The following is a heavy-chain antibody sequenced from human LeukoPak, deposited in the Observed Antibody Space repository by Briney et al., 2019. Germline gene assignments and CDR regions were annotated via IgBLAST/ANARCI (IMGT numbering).Heavy chain of an antibody. V-gene: IGHV1-8*01. CDR3: ARGRCVGSPNCYYFDS. D-gene: IGHD2-2*01. CDR2: MNPNSGNT. CDR1: GYAFSDYD. Sequence: ASVKVSCKASGYAFSDYDINWVRQATGQGFEWIGKMNPNSGNTGSDQKFQGRVTLTKDTSISTAYMEVTSLRSEDTAVYYCARGRCVGSPNCYYFDSWGQGTLVTVSS. J-gene: IGHJ4*02.